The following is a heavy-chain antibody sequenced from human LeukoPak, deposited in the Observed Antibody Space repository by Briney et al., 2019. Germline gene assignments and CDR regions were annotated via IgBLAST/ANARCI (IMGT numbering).Heavy chain of an antibody. J-gene: IGHJ5*02. Sequence: SETLSLTCAVYGESFSAYYWSWIRQPPGKGLEWIGEINHSGSTNYNPSLKSRVTISVDTSKNQFSLKLSSVTAADTAVYYCARGHYGDYALDPWGQGTLVTVSS. D-gene: IGHD4-17*01. V-gene: IGHV4-34*01. CDR1: GESFSAYY. CDR3: ARGHYGDYALDP. CDR2: INHSGST.